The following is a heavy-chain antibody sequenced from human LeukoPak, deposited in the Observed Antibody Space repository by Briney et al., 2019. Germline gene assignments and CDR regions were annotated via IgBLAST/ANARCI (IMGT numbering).Heavy chain of an antibody. J-gene: IGHJ4*02. V-gene: IGHV3-23*01. CDR3: AILITMVRGVHFDY. CDR2: ISGSGGST. Sequence: GGSLRLSCAASGFTFSSYAMSWVRQAPGKGLEWVSAISGSGGSTYYADSVKGRFTTSRDNSKNTLYLQMNSLRAEDTAVYYCAILITMVRGVHFDYWGQGTLVTVSS. D-gene: IGHD3-10*01. CDR1: GFTFSSYA.